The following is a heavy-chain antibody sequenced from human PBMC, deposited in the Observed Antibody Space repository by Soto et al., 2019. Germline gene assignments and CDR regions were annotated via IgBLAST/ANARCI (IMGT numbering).Heavy chain of an antibody. CDR2: IYYSGST. D-gene: IGHD3-9*01. CDR3: ARGRGYDILTGSIDYYGMDV. J-gene: IGHJ6*02. Sequence: SETLSLTCTVSGGSISSSSYYWGWIRQPPGKGLEWIGSIYYSGSTNYNPSIKSRVTISVDTSKNQFSLKLSSVTAADTAVYYCARGRGYDILTGSIDYYGMDVWGQGTTVTVSS. V-gene: IGHV4-39*07. CDR1: GGSISSSSYY.